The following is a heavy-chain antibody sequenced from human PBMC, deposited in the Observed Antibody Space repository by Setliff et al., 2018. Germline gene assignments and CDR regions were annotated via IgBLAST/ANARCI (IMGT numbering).Heavy chain of an antibody. CDR2: IYPGDSDT. Sequence: GASLKISCKASGYGFTKYWIGWVRQMPGKGLEWMGIIYPGDSDTRYSPSFQGQVTISADKSISTAFLQWSSLKASDTAMYYCARSGEGCTSTTCYVFFDSWGQGTLVTVSS. V-gene: IGHV5-51*01. CDR1: GYGFTKYW. D-gene: IGHD2-2*01. J-gene: IGHJ5*01. CDR3: ARSGEGCTSTTCYVFFDS.